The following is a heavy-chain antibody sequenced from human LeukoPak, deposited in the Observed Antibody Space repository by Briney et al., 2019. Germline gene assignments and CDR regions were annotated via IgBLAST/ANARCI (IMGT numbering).Heavy chain of an antibody. D-gene: IGHD3-10*01. V-gene: IGHV7-4-1*02. J-gene: IGHJ6*04. CDR2: INTNTGNP. Sequence: ASVKVSCKTSGYTFTNNAINWVRQAPGQGLEWMGWINTNTGNPTYAQAFTGRIVFSLDTSVSTAYLQIRSLKAEDTAVYFCARRSMVQHLDVWGKGTTVIVSS. CDR3: ARRSMVQHLDV. CDR1: GYTFTNNA.